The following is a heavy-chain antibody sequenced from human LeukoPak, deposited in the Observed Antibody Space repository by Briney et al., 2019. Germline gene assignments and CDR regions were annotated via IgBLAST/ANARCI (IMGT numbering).Heavy chain of an antibody. Sequence: PGGSLRLSCAASGFTFSSYGMHWVRQAPGKGLEWVAFIRYDGSNKYYAGSVKGRFTISRDNSKNTPYLQMNSLRAEDTAVYYCAKDGQWDRLQGAFDIWGQGTMVTVSS. V-gene: IGHV3-30*02. CDR2: IRYDGSNK. CDR3: AKDGQWDRLQGAFDI. CDR1: GFTFSSYG. D-gene: IGHD1-26*01. J-gene: IGHJ3*02.